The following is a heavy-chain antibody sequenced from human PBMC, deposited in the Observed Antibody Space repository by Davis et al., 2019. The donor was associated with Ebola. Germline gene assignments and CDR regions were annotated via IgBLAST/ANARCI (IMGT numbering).Heavy chain of an antibody. J-gene: IGHJ4*02. CDR1: GGSISSYY. CDR2: IYYSGST. CDR3: ATQGGDY. D-gene: IGHD3-16*01. Sequence: MPSETLSLTCTVSGGSISSYYWSWIRQPPGKGLEWIGYIYYSGSTNYNPSLKSRVTISVDTSKNQFSLKLRFVTAADTAVYYCATQGGDYWGQGTLVTVSS. V-gene: IGHV4-59*08.